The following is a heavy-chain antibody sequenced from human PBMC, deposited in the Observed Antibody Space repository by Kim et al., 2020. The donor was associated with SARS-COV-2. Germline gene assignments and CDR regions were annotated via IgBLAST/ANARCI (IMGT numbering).Heavy chain of an antibody. CDR3: ARDIRLRVPAAKATTLKGYGMDV. V-gene: IGHV3-21*01. CDR2: ISSSSSYI. D-gene: IGHD2-2*01. Sequence: GGSLRLSCAASGFTFSSYSMNWVRQAPGKGLEWVSSISSSSSYIYYADSVKGRFTISRDNAKNSLYLQMNSLRAEDTAVYYCARDIRLRVPAAKATTLKGYGMDVWGQGTTVTVSS. J-gene: IGHJ6*02. CDR1: GFTFSSYS.